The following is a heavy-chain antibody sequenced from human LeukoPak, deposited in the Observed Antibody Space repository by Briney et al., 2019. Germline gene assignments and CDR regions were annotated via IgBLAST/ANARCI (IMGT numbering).Heavy chain of an antibody. D-gene: IGHD3-3*01. V-gene: IGHV4-39*01. CDR3: ARHPRHDPPDYYYYGMDV. J-gene: IGHJ6*02. CDR1: GGSISSSSYY. CDR2: IYYSGST. Sequence: SSETLSLTCTVSGGSISSSSYYWGWIRQPPGKGLEWIGSIYYSGSTYYNPSLKSRVTISVDTSKNQFSLKLSSVTAADTAVYYCARHPRHDPPDYYYYGMDVWGQGTTVTVSS.